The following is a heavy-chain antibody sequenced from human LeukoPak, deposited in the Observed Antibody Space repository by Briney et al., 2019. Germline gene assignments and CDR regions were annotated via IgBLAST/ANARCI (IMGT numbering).Heavy chain of an antibody. J-gene: IGHJ4*02. D-gene: IGHD6-13*01. CDR2: ISGSVGST. CDR1: GFTFSNYA. V-gene: IGHV3-23*01. CDR3: AKTLPSSWYSFDY. Sequence: GGSLRLSCAASGFTFSNYAMSWVRQAPGKGLEWVSSISGSVGSTFYADPVKGRFTISRDSSNNTLYLQMNSLRAEDTAVYYCAKTLPSSWYSFDYWGQGTLVTVSS.